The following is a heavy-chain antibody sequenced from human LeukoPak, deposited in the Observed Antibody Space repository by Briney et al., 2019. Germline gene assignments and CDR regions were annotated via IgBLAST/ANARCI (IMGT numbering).Heavy chain of an antibody. CDR1: GFTFSSYW. CDR2: ISSSSSYI. CDR3: ASFASNLIGLDY. D-gene: IGHD3-16*02. J-gene: IGHJ4*02. V-gene: IGHV3-21*01. Sequence: PGGSLRLSCAASGFTFSSYWMNWVRQAPGKGLEWVSSISSSSSYIYYADSVKGRFTISRDNAKNSLYLQMNSLRAEDTAVYYCASFASNLIGLDYWGQGTLVTVSS.